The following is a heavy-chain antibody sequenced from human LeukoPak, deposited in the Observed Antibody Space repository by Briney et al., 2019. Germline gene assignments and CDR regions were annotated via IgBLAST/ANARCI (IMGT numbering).Heavy chain of an antibody. Sequence: APVKVSCKASGYTFTSYGISWVRQAPGQGLEWMGWISAYNGNTNYAQKLQGRVTMTTDTSTSTAYMELRSLRSDDTAVYYCAREEQAAAGSYNWFDPWGQGTLVTVSS. CDR2: ISAYNGNT. J-gene: IGHJ5*02. CDR3: AREEQAAAGSYNWFDP. V-gene: IGHV1-18*01. CDR1: GYTFTSYG. D-gene: IGHD6-13*01.